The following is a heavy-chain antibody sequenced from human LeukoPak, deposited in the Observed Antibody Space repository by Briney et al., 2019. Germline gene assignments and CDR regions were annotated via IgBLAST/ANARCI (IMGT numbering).Heavy chain of an antibody. CDR1: GYTFTSYD. CDR3: ARVAEYYDFWSGLLDY. Sequence: ASVKVSCKASGYTFTSYDINWVRQATGQGLEWMGWMNPNSGNTGYAQKFQGRVTMTRDTSISTAYMELSRLRSDDTAVYYCARVAEYYDFWSGLLDYWGQGTLVTVSS. J-gene: IGHJ4*02. V-gene: IGHV1-8*02. CDR2: MNPNSGNT. D-gene: IGHD3-3*01.